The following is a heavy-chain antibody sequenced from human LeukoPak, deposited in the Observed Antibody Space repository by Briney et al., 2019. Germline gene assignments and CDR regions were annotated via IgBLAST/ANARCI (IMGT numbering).Heavy chain of an antibody. D-gene: IGHD6-13*01. J-gene: IGHJ6*02. Sequence: ASVKVSCKASGYTFTGYYMHWVRQAPGQGLEWMGWINPNSGGTNYAQKFQGRVTMTRDTSISTAYMELSRLRSDDTAGYYCALPPYSSSWYGMDVWGQGTTVTVSS. CDR2: INPNSGGT. CDR1: GYTFTGYY. V-gene: IGHV1-2*02. CDR3: ALPPYSSSWYGMDV.